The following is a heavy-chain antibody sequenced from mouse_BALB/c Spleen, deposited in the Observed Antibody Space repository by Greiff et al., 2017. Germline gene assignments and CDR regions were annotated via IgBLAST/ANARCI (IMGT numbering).Heavy chain of an antibody. CDR1: GFTFSSFG. CDR3: ARSGLRVYFDV. Sequence: EVKLMESGGGLVQPGGSRKLSCAASGFTFSSFGMHWVRQAPEKGLEWVAYISSGSSTIYYADTVKGRFTISRDNPKNTLFLQMTSLRSEDTAMYYCARSGLRVYFDVWGAGTTVTVSS. D-gene: IGHD2-4*01. V-gene: IGHV5-17*02. CDR2: ISSGSSTI. J-gene: IGHJ1*01.